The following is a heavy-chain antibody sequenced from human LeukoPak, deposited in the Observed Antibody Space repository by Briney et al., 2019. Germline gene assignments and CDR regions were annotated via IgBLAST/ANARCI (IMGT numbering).Heavy chain of an antibody. V-gene: IGHV4-39*07. D-gene: IGHD2-8*01. CDR1: GGSIYTGDYY. J-gene: IGHJ4*02. Sequence: SETLSPTCTVSGGSIYTGDYYWAWIRQPPGKGLEWIGRIYTSGSTNYNPSLKSRVTMSVDTSKNQFSLKLSSVTAADTAVYYCARDSATCTNGVCYYYFDYWGQGTLVTVSS. CDR3: ARDSATCTNGVCYYYFDY. CDR2: IYTSGST.